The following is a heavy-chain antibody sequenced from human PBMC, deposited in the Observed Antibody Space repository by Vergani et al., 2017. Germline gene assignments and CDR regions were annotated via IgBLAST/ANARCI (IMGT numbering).Heavy chain of an antibody. Sequence: QITLKESGPTLVKPTQTLTLTCTFSGFSLSTSGVGVGWIRQPPGKALEWLALIYWDDDKRYSPSLKSRLTITKDTSKNQVVLTMTNMDPVDTATYYCARYVIAAAGTTDPNFDFDCGGQGTLVTVSS. V-gene: IGHV2-5*02. D-gene: IGHD6-13*01. CDR3: ARYVIAAAGTTDPNFDFDC. CDR2: IYWDDDK. CDR1: GFSLSTSGVG. J-gene: IGHJ4*02.